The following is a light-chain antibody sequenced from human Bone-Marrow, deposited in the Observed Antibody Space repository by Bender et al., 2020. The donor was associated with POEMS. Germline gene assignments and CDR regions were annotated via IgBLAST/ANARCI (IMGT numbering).Light chain of an antibody. J-gene: IGLJ3*02. V-gene: IGLV2-11*01. Sequence: QSALTQPRSVSGSPGQSVTISCSGTSSDVGSYNYVSWYQQHPGKAPKLMIHDVSKRPSGVPDRFSGSKSGNTASLTISGLQAEDEADYYCCSYAGTYTPWVFGGGTKLTVL. CDR2: DVS. CDR3: CSYAGTYTPWV. CDR1: SSDVGSYNY.